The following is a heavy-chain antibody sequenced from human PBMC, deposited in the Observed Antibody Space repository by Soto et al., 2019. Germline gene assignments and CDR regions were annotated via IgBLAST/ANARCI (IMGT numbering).Heavy chain of an antibody. CDR2: IYYSGST. CDR3: ARVRWTVAGPGHFDY. V-gene: IGHV4-59*01. D-gene: IGHD6-19*01. J-gene: IGHJ4*02. CDR1: GGSISSYY. Sequence: QVQLQESGPGLVKPSETLSLTCTVSGGSISSYYWSWIRQPPGKGLEWIGYIYYSGSTNYNPSLKSRVTISVDTSKNQFSLKLSSMTAADTAVYYCARVRWTVAGPGHFDYWGQGTLVTVSS.